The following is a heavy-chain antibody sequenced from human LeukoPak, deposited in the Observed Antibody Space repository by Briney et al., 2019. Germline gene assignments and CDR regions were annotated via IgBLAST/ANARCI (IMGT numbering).Heavy chain of an antibody. D-gene: IGHD3-10*01. J-gene: IGHJ3*02. CDR3: ARDLNFPTYYYGSGSLRNDAFDI. Sequence: PSETLSLTCTVSGGSISSSSYYWGWIRQPPGKGLEWIGSIYYSGSTYYNPSLKSRVTISVDTSKNQFSLKLSSVTAADTAVYYCARDLNFPTYYYGSGSLRNDAFDIWGQGTMVTVSS. CDR2: IYYSGST. CDR1: GGSISSSSYY. V-gene: IGHV4-39*07.